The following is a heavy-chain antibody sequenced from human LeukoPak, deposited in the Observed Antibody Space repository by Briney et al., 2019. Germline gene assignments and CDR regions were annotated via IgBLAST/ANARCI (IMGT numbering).Heavy chain of an antibody. D-gene: IGHD2-2*01. CDR1: GFTVSSDY. CDR2: IYSGGST. CDR3: ARHKDCSSTSCYRYYFDY. Sequence: GALRLSCAASGFTVSSDYMSWVRQAPGKGLEWVSVIYSGGSTYYADSVKGRFTISRDNSKNTLYLQMNSLRAEDTAVYYCARHKDCSSTSCYRYYFDYWGQGTLVTVSS. V-gene: IGHV3-53*01. J-gene: IGHJ4*02.